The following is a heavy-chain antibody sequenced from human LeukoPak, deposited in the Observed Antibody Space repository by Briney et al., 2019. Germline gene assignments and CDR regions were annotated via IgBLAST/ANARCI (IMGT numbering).Heavy chain of an antibody. CDR1: GFTFSSYE. D-gene: IGHD3-10*01. V-gene: IGHV3-48*03. CDR2: ISSSGSTI. J-gene: IGHJ4*02. Sequence: GGSLRLSCAASGFTFSSYEMNWVRQAPGKGLEWVSYISSSGSTIYYADSVKGRFTISRDNAKNSLYLQMNSLRAEDTAVYYCARGGVVRGVYFDYWGQGTLVTVSS. CDR3: ARGGVVRGVYFDY.